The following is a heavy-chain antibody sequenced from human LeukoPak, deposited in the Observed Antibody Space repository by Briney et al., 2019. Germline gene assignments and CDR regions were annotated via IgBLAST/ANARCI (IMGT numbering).Heavy chain of an antibody. J-gene: IGHJ3*02. CDR3: ARARDHGGNPRGAFDI. Sequence: GSLRLSCAASGFTVSSNYMSWVRQPPGKGLEWIGSIYYSGSTYYNPSLKSRVTISVDTSKNQFSLKLTSVTAADTAVYYCARARDHGGNPRGAFDIWGQGTMVSVSS. CDR1: GFTVSSNY. CDR2: IYYSGST. D-gene: IGHD4-23*01. V-gene: IGHV4-39*07.